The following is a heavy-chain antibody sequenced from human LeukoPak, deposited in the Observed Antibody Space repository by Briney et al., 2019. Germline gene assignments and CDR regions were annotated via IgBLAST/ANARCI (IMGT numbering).Heavy chain of an antibody. CDR2: IYHSGST. J-gene: IGHJ4*02. D-gene: IGHD6-13*01. CDR3: ARSSGSWYEYYFDY. V-gene: IGHV4-38-2*02. Sequence: SETLSLTCTVSGYSISSGYYWGWIRQPRGKGLEWIGSIYHSGSTYYNPSLKSRVTISVDTSKNQFSLKLSSVTAADTAVYYCARSSGSWYEYYFDYWGQGTLVTVSS. CDR1: GYSISSGYY.